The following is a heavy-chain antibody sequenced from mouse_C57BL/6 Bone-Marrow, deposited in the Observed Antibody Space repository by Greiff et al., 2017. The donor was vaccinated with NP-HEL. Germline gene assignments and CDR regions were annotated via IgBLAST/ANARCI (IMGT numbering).Heavy chain of an antibody. CDR2: IYPGSGNT. Sequence: VQRVESGAELVRPGASVKLSCKASGYTFTDYYINWVKQRPGQGLEWIARIYPGSGNTYYNEKFKGKATLTADKSSSTAYMQLSSLTSEDSAVYFCARSEPFDYWGQGTTLTVSS. CDR1: GYTFTDYY. J-gene: IGHJ2*01. V-gene: IGHV1-76*01. CDR3: ARSEPFDY.